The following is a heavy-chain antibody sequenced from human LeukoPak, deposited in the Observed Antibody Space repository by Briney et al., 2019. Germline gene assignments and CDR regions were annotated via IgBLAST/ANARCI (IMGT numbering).Heavy chain of an antibody. CDR3: ARAVRGGTNTRYNYFYMDV. J-gene: IGHJ6*03. D-gene: IGHD1-14*01. CDR1: GFTLGSYA. CDR2: VSGSGGNT. Sequence: PGGSLRLSCGASGFTLGSYAMTWVRQAPGKGLEWVSTVSGSGGNTYYADSVRGRFSVSRVNAEKTVYLQLTSLRSDDTAVYYCARAVRGGTNTRYNYFYMDVWGKGTTVTVSS. V-gene: IGHV3-23*01.